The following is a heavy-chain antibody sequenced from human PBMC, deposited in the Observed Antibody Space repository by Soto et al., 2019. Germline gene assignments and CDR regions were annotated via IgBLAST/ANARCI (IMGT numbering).Heavy chain of an antibody. CDR3: AKGSGPSGCYGYFGS. Sequence: EMRLLESGGGLIQPGGSLRVSCVASGFPFSSFSLSWVRQAPGKGLEWGSSVGGSGFSRYYADSVKGRFTISRDNSKSTLYLEMNSLRGDDTAVYYCAKGSGPSGCYGYFGSWGQGALVTVSS. D-gene: IGHD2-2*01. J-gene: IGHJ4*02. CDR1: GFPFSSFS. V-gene: IGHV3-23*01. CDR2: VGGSGFSR.